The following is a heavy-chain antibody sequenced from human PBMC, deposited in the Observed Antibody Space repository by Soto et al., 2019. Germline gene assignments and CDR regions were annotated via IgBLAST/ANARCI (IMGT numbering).Heavy chain of an antibody. CDR1: GGTFSSYA. D-gene: IGHD6-13*01. CDR3: ASELSIAAAGPRDWFDP. V-gene: IGHV1-69*13. CDR2: IIPIFGTA. Sequence: SVKVSCKASGGTFSSYAISWVRQAPGQGLEWMGGIIPIFGTADYAQKFQGRVTITADESTSTAYMELSSLRSEDTAVYYCASELSIAAAGPRDWFDPWGQGTLVTVSS. J-gene: IGHJ5*02.